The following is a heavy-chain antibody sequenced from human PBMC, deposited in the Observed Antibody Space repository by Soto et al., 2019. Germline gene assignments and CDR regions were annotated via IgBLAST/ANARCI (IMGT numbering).Heavy chain of an antibody. Sequence: PSETLSLTCTVSGGSISSYYWSWIRQPPGKGLEWIGYIYYSGSTNYNPSLKGRVTISVDTSKNQFSLKLSSVTAADTAVYYCARSYYYGMDVWGQGTTVTVSS. J-gene: IGHJ6*02. V-gene: IGHV4-59*08. CDR3: ARSYYYGMDV. CDR1: GGSISSYY. CDR2: IYYSGST.